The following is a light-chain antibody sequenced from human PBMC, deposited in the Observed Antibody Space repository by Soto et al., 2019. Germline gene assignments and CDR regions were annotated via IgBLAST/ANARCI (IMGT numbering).Light chain of an antibody. CDR1: RSDVGGYDY. CDR3: CSYAGTVV. CDR2: DVT. J-gene: IGLJ2*01. V-gene: IGLV2-11*01. Sequence: QSVLTQPRSVSGSPGQSVTISCTGTRSDVGGYDYVSWYQQYPGKAPKVMIYDVTKRPSGVPHRFSGSKSGNTASLTISGLQAEDEADYYCCSYAGTVVFGGGTKLTVL.